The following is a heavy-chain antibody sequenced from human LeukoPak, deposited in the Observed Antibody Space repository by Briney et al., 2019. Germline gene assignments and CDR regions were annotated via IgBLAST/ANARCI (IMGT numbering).Heavy chain of an antibody. CDR1: GYTFTGYY. V-gene: IGHV1-2*02. D-gene: IGHD2-8*01. Sequence: GASVKVSCKASGYTFTGYYIHWVRQAPGQGLEWMGWINPKSGGANYAQKFQGRVTMTRDTSISTAYMELSRLTSDDTAVYYCARYDYGDYWGQGTLVTVSS. CDR3: ARYDYGDY. CDR2: INPKSGGA. J-gene: IGHJ4*02.